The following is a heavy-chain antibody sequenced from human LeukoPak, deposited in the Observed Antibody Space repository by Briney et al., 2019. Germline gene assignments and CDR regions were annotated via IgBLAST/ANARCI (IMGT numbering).Heavy chain of an antibody. CDR3: ARDSGYSYGGNDY. CDR2: INHSGST. D-gene: IGHD5-18*01. CDR1: GASFSGYY. V-gene: IGHV4-34*01. J-gene: IGHJ4*02. Sequence: SETLSLTCAVYGASFSGYYWNWIRQPPGKGLEWIGEINHSGSTYYNPSLKSRVTISVDTSKNQFSLKLNSVTAADTAVYYCARDSGYSYGGNDYWGQGTLVTVSS.